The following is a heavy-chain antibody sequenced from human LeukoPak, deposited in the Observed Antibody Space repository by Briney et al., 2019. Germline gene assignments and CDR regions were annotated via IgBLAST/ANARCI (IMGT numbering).Heavy chain of an antibody. D-gene: IGHD6-13*01. Sequence: SETLSLTCTVSGVSISSSNSYWGWIRQPPGKGLEWIGSIYYSGNTYYNASLKSQVTISVDTSKNQFSLKLSSVTAADTAVYYCARRQQQLEKQGFDYWGQGTLVTVSS. CDR3: ARRQQQLEKQGFDY. V-gene: IGHV4-39*07. CDR1: GVSISSSNSY. J-gene: IGHJ4*02. CDR2: IYYSGNT.